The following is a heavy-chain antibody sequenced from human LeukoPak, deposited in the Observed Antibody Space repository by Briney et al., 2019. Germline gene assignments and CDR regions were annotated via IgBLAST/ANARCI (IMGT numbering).Heavy chain of an antibody. CDR1: GYTFTSYG. Sequence: ASVKVSCKASGYTFTSYGISWVRQAPGQGLEWMGWISAYNGNTNYAQKLQGRVTMTTDTSTSTAYMELRSLRSDDTAVYYCARDPWHHYDFPPYNWFDPWGQGTLVTVPS. D-gene: IGHD3-3*01. J-gene: IGHJ5*02. V-gene: IGHV1-18*01. CDR2: ISAYNGNT. CDR3: ARDPWHHYDFPPYNWFDP.